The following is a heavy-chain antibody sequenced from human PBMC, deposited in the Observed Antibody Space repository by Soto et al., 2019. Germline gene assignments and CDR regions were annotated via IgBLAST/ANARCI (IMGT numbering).Heavy chain of an antibody. CDR2: INHSGST. Sequence: QVQLQQWGAGLLKPSETLSLTCAVYGGSFSGYYWSWIRQPXGKGLEWIGEINHSGSTNYNPSLNSRVTXXXXXXXXXXXXXXXXXXXXXXXXXXXXXXXXXXXXXXXXPGWFDPWGQGTLVTVSS. J-gene: IGHJ5*02. V-gene: IGHV4-34*01. CDR1: GGSFSGYY. CDR3: XXXXXXXXXXXXXPGWFDP.